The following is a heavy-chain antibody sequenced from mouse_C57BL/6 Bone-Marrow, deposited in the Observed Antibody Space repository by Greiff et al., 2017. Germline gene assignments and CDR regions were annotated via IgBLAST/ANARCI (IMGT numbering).Heavy chain of an antibody. CDR3: AREEYDSNDGWFAY. CDR2: IYPRSGNT. J-gene: IGHJ3*01. D-gene: IGHD2-12*01. CDR1: GYTFTSYG. Sequence: VQLQESGAELARPGASVKLSCKASGYTFTSYGISWVKQRTGQGLEWIGEIYPRSGNTYYNEKFKGKATLTADKSSSTAYMELRSLTSEDSAVYFCAREEYDSNDGWFAYWGQGTLVTVSA. V-gene: IGHV1-81*01.